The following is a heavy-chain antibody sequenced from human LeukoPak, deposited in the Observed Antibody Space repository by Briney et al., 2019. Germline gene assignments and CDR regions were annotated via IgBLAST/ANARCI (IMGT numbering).Heavy chain of an antibody. CDR1: GFSLRTSGLG. CDR2: LYFDDGK. CDR3: AHKSEGQQLSDY. Sequence: SGPTLVKPTQTLTLTCTFSGFSLRTSGLGAGWIRQPQGNTLEWLSLLYFDDGKRYSPSLKSRLTITKDTSKNQVVLTMTNMGPVDTATYYCAHKSEGQQLSDYWGQGTLVTVSS. D-gene: IGHD6-13*01. J-gene: IGHJ4*02. V-gene: IGHV2-5*02.